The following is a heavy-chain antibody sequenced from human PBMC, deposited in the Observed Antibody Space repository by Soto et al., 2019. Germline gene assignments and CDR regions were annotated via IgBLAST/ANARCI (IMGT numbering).Heavy chain of an antibody. J-gene: IGHJ5*02. CDR1: GFTFSGHA. D-gene: IGHD3-3*01. CDR2: ISASGGSA. V-gene: IGHV3-23*01. Sequence: EVQLLESGGGLIQPGGSLRLSCAASGFTFSGHAMTWVRQAPGKGLEWVSAISASGGSAYYSDSVKGRFTISRDNSKNTLYLQMNSVRAEDTAVYYCARVRSYDFWSGPTRDYNWFDPWGQGTLVTVSS. CDR3: ARVRSYDFWSGPTRDYNWFDP.